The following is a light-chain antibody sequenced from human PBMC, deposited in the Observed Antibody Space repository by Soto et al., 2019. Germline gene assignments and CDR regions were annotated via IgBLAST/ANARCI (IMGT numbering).Light chain of an antibody. CDR3: QNYNSAPRT. J-gene: IGKJ1*01. CDR2: GAS. CDR1: QGISNS. Sequence: DIQMTQSPSSLSASVGDRVSITCRASQGISNSLAWYQQKAGKSPDLLMYGASTLQSGGPSRFSGSGSGTEFTLTISSLQPEDVATYYCQNYNSAPRTFGQGTKVEI. V-gene: IGKV1-27*01.